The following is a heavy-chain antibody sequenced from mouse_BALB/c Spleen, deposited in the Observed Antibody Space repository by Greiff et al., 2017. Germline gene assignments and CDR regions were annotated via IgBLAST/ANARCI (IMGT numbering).Heavy chain of an antibody. Sequence: VKLVESGPGLVQPSQSLSITCTVSGFSLTSYGVHWVRQSPGKGLEWLGVIWSGGSTDYNAAFISRLSISKDNSKSQVFFKMNSLQANDTAIYYCARNLAPFYAMDYWGQGTSVTVSS. CDR2: IWSGGST. CDR3: ARNLAPFYAMDY. V-gene: IGHV2-2*02. J-gene: IGHJ4*01. CDR1: GFSLTSYG.